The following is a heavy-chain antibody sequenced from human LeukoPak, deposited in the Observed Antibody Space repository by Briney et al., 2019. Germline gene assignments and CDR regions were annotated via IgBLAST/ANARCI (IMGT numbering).Heavy chain of an antibody. CDR1: GGSISSYY. J-gene: IGHJ4*02. CDR3: ARHNDDREQQLVEGFDY. D-gene: IGHD6-13*01. Sequence: SETLSLTCTVSGGSISSYYWSWIRQPPGKGLEWIGYIYYSGSTNYNPSLKSRVTISVDTSKNQFSLKLSSVTAADTAVYYCARHNDDREQQLVEGFDYWGQGTLVTVSS. V-gene: IGHV4-59*08. CDR2: IYYSGST.